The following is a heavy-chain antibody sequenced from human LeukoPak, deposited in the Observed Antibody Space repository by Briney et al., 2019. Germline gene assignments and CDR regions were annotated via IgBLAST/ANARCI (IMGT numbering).Heavy chain of an antibody. CDR1: GYSFTSYW. V-gene: IGHV5-51*01. CDR3: ARPPAHYYDSSGYYTPGNDAFDI. J-gene: IGHJ3*02. CDR2: IYPGDSDT. Sequence: GESLKISCKGSGYSFTSYWIGWVRQMPGKGLEWMGIIYPGDSDTRYSPSFQGQVTISADKSISTAYLQWSSLKASDTAMYYCARPPAHYYDSSGYYTPGNDAFDIWGQGTMVTVSS. D-gene: IGHD3-22*01.